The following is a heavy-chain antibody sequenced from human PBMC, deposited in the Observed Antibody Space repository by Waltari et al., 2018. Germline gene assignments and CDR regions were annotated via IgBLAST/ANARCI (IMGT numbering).Heavy chain of an antibody. CDR1: GDMFSDYQ. Sequence: QVQLVQSGAEVKKPGASVQVSCKASGDMFSDYQIPWVQQAPGQGPEWMGWVFPDTGGTNYAQKFQGRVTMTRDTSITTAYLELSRLRSDDTAIYYCARDFWSAGSRWGQGTLVTVSS. CDR3: ARDFWSAGSR. CDR2: VFPDTGGT. J-gene: IGHJ4*02. D-gene: IGHD3-3*01. V-gene: IGHV1-2*02.